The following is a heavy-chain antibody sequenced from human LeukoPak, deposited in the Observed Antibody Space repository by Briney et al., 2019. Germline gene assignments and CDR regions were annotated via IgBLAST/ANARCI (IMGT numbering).Heavy chain of an antibody. CDR2: IYSGNTI. CDR3: ATIGTGDYRDDS. D-gene: IGHD3/OR15-3a*01. CDR1: GFSVSNNY. J-gene: IGHJ5*01. Sequence: PGGSLRLSCVVSGFSVSNNYVSWVRQAPGKGLEWASVIYSGNTIKYADSVKGRFTISRDNSKNTVYLQMSSLRAEDTALYYCATIGTGDYRDDSWGQGTLVTVSS. V-gene: IGHV3-66*01.